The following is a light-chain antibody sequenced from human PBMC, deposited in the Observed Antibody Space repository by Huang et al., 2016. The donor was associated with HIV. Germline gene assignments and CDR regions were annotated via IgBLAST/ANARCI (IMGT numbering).Light chain of an antibody. V-gene: IGKV1-39*01. Sequence: DIQMTQSPSSLSVSVGDRVTITCRASQNINNYLNWYQQRPGKAPNLLSFGASSLQNGVPSRFSGSGSGTVFTLTISSLQPEDFATYYCQQTSTAPMYSFGQGTELEIK. J-gene: IGKJ2*03. CDR2: GAS. CDR1: QNINNY. CDR3: QQTSTAPMYS.